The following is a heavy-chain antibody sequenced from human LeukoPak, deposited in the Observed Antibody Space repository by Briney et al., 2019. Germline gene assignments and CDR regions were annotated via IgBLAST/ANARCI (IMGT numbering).Heavy chain of an antibody. CDR3: ARDARNYYDSSGYYLSFDL. Sequence: SETLSLTCTVSGGSIRSYYWSWIRQSPGKVLEWIWYIYYSGSTNYNPSLKSRVTISVDTSKNQFSLKLSSVTAADTAVYYCARDARNYYDSSGYYLSFDLWGRGTLVTVSS. J-gene: IGHJ2*01. V-gene: IGHV4-59*01. CDR1: GGSIRSYY. D-gene: IGHD3-22*01. CDR2: IYYSGST.